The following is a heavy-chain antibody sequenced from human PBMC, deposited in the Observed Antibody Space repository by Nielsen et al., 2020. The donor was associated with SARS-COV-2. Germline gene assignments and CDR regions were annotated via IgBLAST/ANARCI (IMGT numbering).Heavy chain of an antibody. D-gene: IGHD3-10*01. Sequence: SVQVSCKASGGTFSSYAISWVRQAPGQGLEWMGGIIPIFGTANYAQKFQGRVTITADESTSTAYMELSSLRSEDTAVYYCARAMVRGVPSDFDYWGQGTLVTVSS. CDR1: GGTFSSYA. CDR3: ARAMVRGVPSDFDY. V-gene: IGHV1-69*13. CDR2: IIPIFGTA. J-gene: IGHJ4*02.